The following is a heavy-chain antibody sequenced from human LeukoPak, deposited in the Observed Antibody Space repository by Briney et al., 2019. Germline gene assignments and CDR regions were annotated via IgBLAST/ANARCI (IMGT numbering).Heavy chain of an antibody. CDR1: GFTFDDYA. J-gene: IGHJ4*02. CDR2: ISWNSGSI. Sequence: GRSLRLSCAASGFTFDDYAMHWVRQAPGKGLEWVSGISWNSGSIGYADSVKGRFTTSRDNAKNSLYLQMNSLRAEDTALYYCVSRGYWGQGTLVTVSS. V-gene: IGHV3-9*01. D-gene: IGHD3-10*01. CDR3: VSRGY.